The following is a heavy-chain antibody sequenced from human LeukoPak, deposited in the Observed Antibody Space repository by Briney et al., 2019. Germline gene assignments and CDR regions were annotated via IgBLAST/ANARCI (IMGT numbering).Heavy chain of an antibody. V-gene: IGHV3-23*01. J-gene: IGHJ4*02. CDR2: ISSSGSGGNT. D-gene: IGHD5-18*01. Sequence: GGSLRLSCAASGFTFSSYAMSWARQAPGKGPEWVSGISSSGSGGNTYYADSVKGRFTISRDSSKNTLFLQMNSLRAEDTAVYYCAKQRGYSYLDYWGQGTLVTVSS. CDR1: GFTFSSYA. CDR3: AKQRGYSYLDY.